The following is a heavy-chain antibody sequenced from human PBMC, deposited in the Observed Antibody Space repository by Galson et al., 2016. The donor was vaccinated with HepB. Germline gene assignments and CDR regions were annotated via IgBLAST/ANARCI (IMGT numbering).Heavy chain of an antibody. D-gene: IGHD2-15*01. CDR1: GYTFSRFA. CDR3: ARGGLLEWCLDN. Sequence: SVKVSCKASGYTFSRFAMHWVRQAPGQRPEWLGWINAGNGNVQYSQKFHGRVTITRDTSASTAYMDLSSLRSEDTAVYYCARGGLLEWCLDNWGQGTLVAVSS. CDR2: INAGNGNV. V-gene: IGHV1-3*01. J-gene: IGHJ4*02.